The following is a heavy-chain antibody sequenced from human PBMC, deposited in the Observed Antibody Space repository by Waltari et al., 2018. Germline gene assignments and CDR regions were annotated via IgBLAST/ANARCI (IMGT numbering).Heavy chain of an antibody. CDR2: INGDGSAK. CDR1: GFTFSNYY. D-gene: IGHD2-15*01. V-gene: IGHV3-7*01. CDR3: VRDGLIHAADD. J-gene: IGHJ4*02. Sequence: EVQLVESGGNLVQPGGSLRLSCVASGFTFSNYYMMWVRLAPGNGLEWVANINGDGSAKNCMDSVRGRFTISRDNAKNSVYMQLNSLRDDDTAVYYCVRDGLIHAADDWGQGTLVSVSS.